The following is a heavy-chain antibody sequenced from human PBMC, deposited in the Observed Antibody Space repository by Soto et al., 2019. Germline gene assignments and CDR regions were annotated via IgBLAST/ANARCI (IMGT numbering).Heavy chain of an antibody. CDR2: ISSSSSYI. V-gene: IGHV3-21*01. CDR3: ARTSAPPFFYYDYMDV. J-gene: IGHJ6*03. CDR1: GFTFSSYS. D-gene: IGHD2-2*01. Sequence: EVQLVESGGGLVKPGGSLRLSCAASGFTFSSYSMNWVRQAPGKGLEWVSSISSSSSYIYYADSVKGRFTISRDNAKHSRYLQMNSLGAEDTAVYYCARTSAPPFFYYDYMDVWGKGTTVTVSS.